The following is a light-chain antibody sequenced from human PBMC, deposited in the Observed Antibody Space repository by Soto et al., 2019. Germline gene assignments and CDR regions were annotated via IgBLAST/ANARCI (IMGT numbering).Light chain of an antibody. J-gene: IGKJ1*01. CDR2: AAS. CDR1: QSISVW. Sequence: DIQMTQSPSTLSASVGDRVTITCRASQSISVWLAWYQQKPGKVPKLLIYAASTLQSGVPSRFSGCGSGTDFTLTISSLQPEDVATYDCQQSYSTLRTVGQGTKGEIK. V-gene: IGKV1-27*01. CDR3: QQSYSTLRT.